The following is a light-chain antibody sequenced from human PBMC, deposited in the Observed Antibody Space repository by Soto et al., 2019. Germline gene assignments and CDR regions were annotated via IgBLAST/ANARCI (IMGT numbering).Light chain of an antibody. V-gene: IGKV3-15*01. CDR1: QSVSSN. CDR2: GAS. J-gene: IGKJ2*01. Sequence: EIVMTQSPATLSVSPGERATLSCRASQSVSSNLAWYQQKPGQVPRLLIYGASTRATGIPARFSGSGAGTECTLTISSLQPEDFAVYYCQQYNNWPYTFGQGTKLEIK. CDR3: QQYNNWPYT.